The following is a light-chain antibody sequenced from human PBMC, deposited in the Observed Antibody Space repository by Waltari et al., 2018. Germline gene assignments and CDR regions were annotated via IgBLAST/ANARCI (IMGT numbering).Light chain of an antibody. CDR3: QQYDDLPLS. CDR2: DAS. J-gene: IGKJ4*01. V-gene: IGKV1-33*01. CDR1: QDISNY. Sequence: EIQKTQSPYSLSASVVDRVTITFQSSQDISNYVNCYQQKPGKAPKLLIYDASNLQTGVPSRFSGSGSGTDFTFTISSLQPEDIATFYCQQYDDLPLSFGGGTKVEIK.